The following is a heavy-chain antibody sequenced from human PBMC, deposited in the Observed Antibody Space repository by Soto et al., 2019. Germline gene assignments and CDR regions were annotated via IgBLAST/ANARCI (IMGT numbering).Heavy chain of an antibody. V-gene: IGHV1-18*01. D-gene: IGHD1-1*01. Sequence: QVHLVQSGAEVKKPGASVKVSCKCSGYTFTSYGITWVRQAPGQGLEWMGWISTHNDNTDYAQKLQGRVTVTRDTSTSTSYMELRSLRSDDTAVYYCARGRYGDYWGQGALVNVSS. CDR1: GYTFTSYG. CDR3: ARGRYGDY. J-gene: IGHJ4*02. CDR2: ISTHNDNT.